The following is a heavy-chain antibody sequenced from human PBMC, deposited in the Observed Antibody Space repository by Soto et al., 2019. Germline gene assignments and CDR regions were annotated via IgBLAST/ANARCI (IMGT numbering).Heavy chain of an antibody. D-gene: IGHD5-18*01. CDR2: IYYSGST. J-gene: IGHJ4*02. CDR1: GGSISSGGYY. V-gene: IGHV4-31*03. CDR3: ARDPRADRQLWSFDY. Sequence: QVQLQESGPGLVKPSQTLSLTCTVSGGSISSGGYYWSWIRQHPGKGLEWIGYIYYSGSTYYNPSLKSRVTISVDTSKNQFSLKLSSVAAADTAVYYCARDPRADRQLWSFDYWGQGTLVTVSS.